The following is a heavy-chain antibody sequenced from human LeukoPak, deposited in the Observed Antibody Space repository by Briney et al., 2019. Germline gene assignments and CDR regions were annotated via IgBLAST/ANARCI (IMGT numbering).Heavy chain of an antibody. CDR2: IYHSGST. Sequence: SETLSLTCTVSGGSISSYYWSWIRQPPGKGLEWIGEIYHSGSTNYNPSLKSRVTISVDKSKNQFSLKLSSVTAADTAVYYCARGCSGGSCYLNYWGQGTLVTVSS. CDR1: GGSISSYY. CDR3: ARGCSGGSCYLNY. J-gene: IGHJ4*02. D-gene: IGHD2-15*01. V-gene: IGHV4-59*12.